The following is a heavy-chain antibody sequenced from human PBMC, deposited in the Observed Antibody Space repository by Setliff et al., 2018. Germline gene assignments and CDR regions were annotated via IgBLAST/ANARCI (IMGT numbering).Heavy chain of an antibody. CDR1: GASISSGSNY. CDR3: ARGLNSVSWTFAY. Sequence: SETLSLTCSVSGASISSGSNYRSWIRQPAGKGVEWIGHILSSGGTNYNPSLKNRVSISLDTSKNQFSLKVNSVTAADTAIYYCARGLNSVSWTFAYWGQGSLVTVSS. CDR2: ILSSGGT. V-gene: IGHV4-61*09. J-gene: IGHJ4*02. D-gene: IGHD2-15*01.